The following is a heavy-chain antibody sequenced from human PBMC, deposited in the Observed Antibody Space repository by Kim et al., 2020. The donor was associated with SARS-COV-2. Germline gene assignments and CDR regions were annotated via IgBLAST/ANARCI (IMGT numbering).Heavy chain of an antibody. Sequence: GGSLRLSCAASGFTFSSYAMHWVRQAPGKGLEWVAVISYDGSNKYYADSVKGRFTISRDNSKNTLYLQMNSLRAEDTAVYYCASLFWVGYSSSWYLGNYYYYGMDVWGQGTTVTVSS. CDR3: ASLFWVGYSSSWYLGNYYYYGMDV. D-gene: IGHD6-13*01. CDR2: ISYDGSNK. J-gene: IGHJ6*02. V-gene: IGHV3-30*04. CDR1: GFTFSSYA.